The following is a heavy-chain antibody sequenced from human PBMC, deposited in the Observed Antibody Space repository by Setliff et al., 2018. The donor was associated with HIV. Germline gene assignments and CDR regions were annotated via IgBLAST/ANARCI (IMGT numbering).Heavy chain of an antibody. Sequence: GGSLRLSCAVSGFTFIASTMNWVRQAPGKGLEWVASISSSGSYIHFADSVKGRFTISRDNAKNSQYLLMSDLRAEDTAVYYCAAVFTGEPGRSLDYWGQGTPVTVSS. J-gene: IGHJ4*02. V-gene: IGHV3-21*01. CDR3: AAVFTGEPGRSLDY. CDR1: GFTFIAST. D-gene: IGHD1-26*01. CDR2: ISSSGSYI.